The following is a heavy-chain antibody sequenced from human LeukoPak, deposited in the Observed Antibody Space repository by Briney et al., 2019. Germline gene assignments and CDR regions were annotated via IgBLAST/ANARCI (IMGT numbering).Heavy chain of an antibody. V-gene: IGHV3-23*01. J-gene: IGHJ4*02. CDR1: GFTFNTYW. D-gene: IGHD5-24*01. Sequence: PGGSLRLSCVASGFTFNTYWMSWVRQAPGKGLEWVSAISGSGGSTYYADSVKGRFTISRDNSKNTLYLQMNSLRAEDTAVYYCAKSRDGYNQGFDYWGQGTLVTVSS. CDR2: ISGSGGST. CDR3: AKSRDGYNQGFDY.